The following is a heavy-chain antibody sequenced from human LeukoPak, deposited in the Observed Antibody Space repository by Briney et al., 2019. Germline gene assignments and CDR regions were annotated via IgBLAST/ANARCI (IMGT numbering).Heavy chain of an antibody. Sequence: ASVKVSCKASGYTFTSYAMHWVRQAPGQRLEWMGWMNAGNGNTKYSQKFQGRVTITRDTSASTAYMELSSLRSEDTAVYYCARAEIAVAGSTPFDYWGQGTLVTVSS. V-gene: IGHV1-3*01. CDR1: GYTFTSYA. D-gene: IGHD6-19*01. CDR2: MNAGNGNT. CDR3: ARAEIAVAGSTPFDY. J-gene: IGHJ4*02.